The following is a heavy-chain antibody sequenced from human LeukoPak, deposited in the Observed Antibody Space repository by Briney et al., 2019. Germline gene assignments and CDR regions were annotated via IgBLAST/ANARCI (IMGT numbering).Heavy chain of an antibody. Sequence: GGSLRLSCAASGFTFGSYAMHWVRQAPGKGLEWVAVISYDGTNKYYADSVKGRFTISRDNSKNTLYLEMNSLRAEDTAVNYCAKDFFRGAANDYWGQGTLVTVSS. CDR3: AKDFFRGAANDY. CDR2: ISYDGTNK. V-gene: IGHV3-30*18. CDR1: GFTFGSYA. J-gene: IGHJ4*02. D-gene: IGHD3-10*01.